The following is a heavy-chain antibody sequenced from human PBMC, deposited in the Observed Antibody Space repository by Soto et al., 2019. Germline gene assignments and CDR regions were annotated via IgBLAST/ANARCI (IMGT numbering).Heavy chain of an antibody. Sequence: SVNVSCKATRYTFPSYDINWVRQATGQGLEWMGWMNPNSGNTGYAQKFQGRVTMTRNTSISTAYMELSSMRSEDTAVYYCARASSIRGYYYSGMDVWGQGTTVTVSS. V-gene: IGHV1-8*01. CDR2: MNPNSGNT. J-gene: IGHJ6*02. CDR1: RYTFPSYD. CDR3: ARASSIRGYYYSGMDV.